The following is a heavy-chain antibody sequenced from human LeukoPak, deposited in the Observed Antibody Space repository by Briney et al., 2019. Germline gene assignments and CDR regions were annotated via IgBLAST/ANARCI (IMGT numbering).Heavy chain of an antibody. V-gene: IGHV4-61*09. CDR2: FYSSTRT. Sequence: SETLSLTCTLSGDSLTSCSRYGGWIRQPAGKGLEWIGHFYSSTRTTYNPSLESRVTISGDTAKNQFSLKLDSVTAEETADYFCARCMSELDYGYYPYYYLMDVWGKGTTVTVSS. D-gene: IGHD4-17*01. J-gene: IGHJ6*04. CDR3: ARCMSELDYGYYPYYYLMDV. CDR1: GDSLTSCSRY.